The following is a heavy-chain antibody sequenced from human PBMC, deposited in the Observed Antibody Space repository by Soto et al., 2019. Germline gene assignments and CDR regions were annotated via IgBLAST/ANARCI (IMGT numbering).Heavy chain of an antibody. CDR3: AKATATGGGAFDI. D-gene: IGHD2-8*02. Sequence: PGGSLRLSCAASGFTFGTYGMHWVRQAPGKGLEWVSVIWFDGSNKTYADSVKGRFTISRDNSKSMLYLQMNSLRAEDTAVYYCAKATATGGGAFDICGQGTMVTVSS. CDR2: IWFDGSNK. J-gene: IGHJ3*02. V-gene: IGHV3-33*06. CDR1: GFTFGTYG.